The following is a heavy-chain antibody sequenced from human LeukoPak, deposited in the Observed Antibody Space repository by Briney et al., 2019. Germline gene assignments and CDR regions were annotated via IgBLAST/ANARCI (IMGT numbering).Heavy chain of an antibody. V-gene: IGHV3-30*02. CDR1: GFTFSSYG. D-gene: IGHD3-3*01. CDR2: IRYDGSNK. J-gene: IGHJ4*02. Sequence: PGGSLRLSCAASGFTFSSYGMHWVRQAPGKGLEWVAFIRYDGSNKYYADSVKGRFTISRDNSKNTLYVQMNSLRPEDTAVYYCARAPRFLEWLWYLDFWGQGTLVTVSS. CDR3: ARAPRFLEWLWYLDF.